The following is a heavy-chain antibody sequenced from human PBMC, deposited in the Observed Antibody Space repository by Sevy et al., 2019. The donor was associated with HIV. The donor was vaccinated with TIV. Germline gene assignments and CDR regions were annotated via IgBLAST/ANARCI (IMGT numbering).Heavy chain of an antibody. D-gene: IGHD2-15*01. Sequence: GGSLRLSCTASGFTVNTNYMSWVRQAPEKGLEWVSVICSGGSRYYADSVKGRFTISRDNSKNTVYLQMNSLRAEDTAVYYCARFSGGSKGTAFDYWGQGTLVTVSS. CDR3: ARFSGGSKGTAFDY. V-gene: IGHV3-53*01. CDR2: ICSGGSR. J-gene: IGHJ4*02. CDR1: GFTVNTNY.